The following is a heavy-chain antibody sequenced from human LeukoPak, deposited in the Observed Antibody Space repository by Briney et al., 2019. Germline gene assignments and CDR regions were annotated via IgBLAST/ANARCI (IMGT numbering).Heavy chain of an antibody. J-gene: IGHJ4*02. CDR3: ARGRDSGSFVIDY. CDR2: TSSSSGST. Sequence: PGGSLRLSCAASGFTFGSYAMNWVRQAPGKGLEWLSFTSSSSGSTHYADSVKGRFTISRDNAKNSLHLQMNSLRAEDTAVYYRARGRDSGSFVIDYWGQGTLVTVSS. D-gene: IGHD3-10*01. CDR1: GFTFGSYA. V-gene: IGHV3-48*01.